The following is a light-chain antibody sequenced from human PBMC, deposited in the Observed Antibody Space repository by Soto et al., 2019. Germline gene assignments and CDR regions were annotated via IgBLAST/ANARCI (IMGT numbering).Light chain of an antibody. CDR3: KQRSNWLT. J-gene: IGKJ4*01. Sequence: EIVLTQSPATLSLSPGERATLSCRASQSVSSYLAWYQQKPGQAPRLLIYDASNRATGIPARFSGSGSGTDFTLPISSLEPEDFAVYYCKQRSNWLTFGGGTQVEIK. CDR1: QSVSSY. V-gene: IGKV3-11*01. CDR2: DAS.